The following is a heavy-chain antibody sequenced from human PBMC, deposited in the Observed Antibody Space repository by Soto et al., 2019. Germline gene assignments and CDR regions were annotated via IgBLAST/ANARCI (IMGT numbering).Heavy chain of an antibody. CDR3: ARGLQGDILTSDAFDI. Sequence: GASVKVSCKTSGYTFATYYIHWVRQAPGQGLEWMGLINPSGGSTSYPQKFQGRVAMTRDTSTNTVYTELSGLRSEDTAVYYCARGLQGDILTSDAFDIWGQGTMVTVSS. CDR2: INPSGGST. CDR1: GYTFATYY. D-gene: IGHD3-9*01. V-gene: IGHV1-46*01. J-gene: IGHJ3*02.